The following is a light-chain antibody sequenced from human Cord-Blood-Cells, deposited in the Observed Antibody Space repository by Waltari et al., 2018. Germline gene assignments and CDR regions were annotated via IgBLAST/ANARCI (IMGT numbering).Light chain of an antibody. CDR2: AAS. CDR3: QQSYSTPYT. V-gene: IGKV1-39*01. CDR1: QSISIY. J-gene: IGKJ2*01. Sequence: DIQMTQSPSSLSASVGDRVTITCRASQSISIYLNWYQQKPGKAPKLPIYAASSLQSGVPSRFSGSGSGTDFTLTISSLQPEDFATYYCQQSYSTPYTFGQGTKLEIK.